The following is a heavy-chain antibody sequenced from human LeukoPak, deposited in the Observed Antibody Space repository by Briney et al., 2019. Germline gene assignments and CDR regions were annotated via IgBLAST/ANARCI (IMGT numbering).Heavy chain of an antibody. J-gene: IGHJ4*02. CDR1: GFSFSSFA. CDR2: ISYDGSNK. D-gene: IGHD6-13*01. V-gene: IGHV3-30*18. Sequence: GRSLRLSCAASGFSFSSFAKHWVRNAPGKGMEWVAVISYDGSNKYYADSVKGRFTISRDNSRNALYLQMNSLRAEDTAVYYCAKANQYSSSWTLDYWGQGTLVTVSS. CDR3: AKANQYSSSWTLDY.